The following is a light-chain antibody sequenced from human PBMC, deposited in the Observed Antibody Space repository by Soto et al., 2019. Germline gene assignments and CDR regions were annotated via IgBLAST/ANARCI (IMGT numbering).Light chain of an antibody. CDR3: SAYSSVSPYV. V-gene: IGLV2-14*01. CDR2: DVS. CDR1: SSDVGAYNY. Sequence: QSVLTQPASVSGSPGQSITISCTGTSSDVGAYNYASWYQQYPGEAPKVIIYDVSHRPAGVSNRFSGSKSGNTASLTISGLQTQDEDDSYCSAYSSVSPYVFVTG. J-gene: IGLJ1*01.